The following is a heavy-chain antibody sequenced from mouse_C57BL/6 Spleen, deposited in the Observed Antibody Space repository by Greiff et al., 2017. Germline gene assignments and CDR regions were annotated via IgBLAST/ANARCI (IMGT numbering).Heavy chain of an antibody. CDR1: GFTFSDYG. Sequence: EVKVEESGGGLVKPGGSLKLSCAASGFTFSDYGMHWVRQAPEKGLEWVAYISSGSSTIYYADTVKGRFTLSRDNAKNTLFLQMTSLRSEDTAMYYWARAVVATHWYFDVWGTGTTVTVSS. D-gene: IGHD1-1*01. CDR2: ISSGSSTI. CDR3: ARAVVATHWYFDV. V-gene: IGHV5-17*01. J-gene: IGHJ1*03.